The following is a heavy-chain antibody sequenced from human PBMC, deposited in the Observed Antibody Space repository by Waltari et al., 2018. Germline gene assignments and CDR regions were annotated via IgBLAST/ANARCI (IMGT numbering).Heavy chain of an antibody. CDR1: GGTFSSYT. V-gene: IGHV1-69*02. J-gene: IGHJ4*02. CDR3: ARGNYGDIDY. D-gene: IGHD4-17*01. Sequence: QVQLVQSGAEVKKPGSSVRVSCKASGGTFSSYTISWVRPAPGQGLEWMGRIIPILGIANYAQKFQGRVTITADKSTSTAYMELSSLRSEDTAVYYCARGNYGDIDYWGQGTLVTVSS. CDR2: IIPILGIA.